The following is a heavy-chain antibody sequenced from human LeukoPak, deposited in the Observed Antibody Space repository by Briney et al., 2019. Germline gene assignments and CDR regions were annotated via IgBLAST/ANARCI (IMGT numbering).Heavy chain of an antibody. CDR2: FDPEDGET. Sequence: ASVKVSCKVSGYTLTELSMHWVRQAPGKGLGWMGGFDPEDGETIYAQKFQGRVTMTEDTSTDTAYMELSSLRSEDTAVYYCATGGSWSANWFDPWGQGTLVTVSS. D-gene: IGHD2-8*01. CDR1: GYTLTELS. CDR3: ATGGSWSANWFDP. V-gene: IGHV1-24*01. J-gene: IGHJ5*02.